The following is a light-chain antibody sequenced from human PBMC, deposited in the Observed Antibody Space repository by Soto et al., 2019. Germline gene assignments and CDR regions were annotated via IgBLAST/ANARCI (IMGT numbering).Light chain of an antibody. Sequence: AIQLTQSPSSLSASVGDRVTITCRASQGISSALAWYQQKPGKAPKLLIYDASSLESGVPSRFSGSGSGTDFTLTISSLQPEDFATYFCQHFNSYPFTVGQGTRLEIK. V-gene: IGKV1-13*02. CDR3: QHFNSYPFT. J-gene: IGKJ5*01. CDR1: QGISSA. CDR2: DAS.